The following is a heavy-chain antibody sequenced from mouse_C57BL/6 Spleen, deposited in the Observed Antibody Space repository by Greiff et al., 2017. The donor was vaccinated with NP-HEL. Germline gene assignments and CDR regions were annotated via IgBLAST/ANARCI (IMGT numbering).Heavy chain of an antibody. Sequence: DVQLVESEGGLVQPGSSMKLSCTASGFTFRDYYMAWVRQVPEKGLEWVANINYDGSSTYYLDSLKSRFIISRDNAKNILYLQMSSLKSEDTATYYCARGSFDYWGQGTTLTVSS. CDR3: ARGSFDY. V-gene: IGHV5-16*01. J-gene: IGHJ2*01. CDR1: GFTFRDYY. CDR2: INYDGSST.